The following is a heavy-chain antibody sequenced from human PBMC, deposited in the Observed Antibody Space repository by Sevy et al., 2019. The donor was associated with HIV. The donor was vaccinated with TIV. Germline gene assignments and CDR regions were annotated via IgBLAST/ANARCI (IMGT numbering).Heavy chain of an antibody. D-gene: IGHD3-3*01. J-gene: IGHJ5*02. CDR1: GYTFTSYG. CDR2: ISAYNGST. Sequence: ASVKVSCKASGYTFTSYGISWVRQAPGQGLEWMGWISAYNGSTNYAQKLQGRVTMTTDTSTSTAYMELRSLRSDDTAVYYCARESMEYYDFWSGSTISNWFDPWGQGTLVTVSS. V-gene: IGHV1-18*01. CDR3: ARESMEYYDFWSGSTISNWFDP.